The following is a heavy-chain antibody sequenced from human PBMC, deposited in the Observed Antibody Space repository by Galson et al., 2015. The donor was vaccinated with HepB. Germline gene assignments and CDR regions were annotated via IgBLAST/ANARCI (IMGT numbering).Heavy chain of an antibody. J-gene: IGHJ4*02. D-gene: IGHD1-7*01. CDR2: IIPIFGTA. CDR1: GGTFSSYA. CDR3: ASTSWAQLELPSFDY. Sequence: SVKVSCKASGGTFSSYAISWVRQAPGQGLEWMGGIIPIFGTANYAQKFQGRVTITADESTSTAYMEPSSLRSEDTAVYYCASTSWAQLELPSFDYWGQGTLVTVSS. V-gene: IGHV1-69*13.